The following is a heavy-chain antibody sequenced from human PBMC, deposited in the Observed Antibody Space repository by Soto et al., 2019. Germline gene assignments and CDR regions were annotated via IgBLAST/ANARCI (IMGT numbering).Heavy chain of an antibody. J-gene: IGHJ4*02. CDR3: AKAQRYYGDYVHYFDY. CDR2: MSGSGAST. V-gene: IGHV3-23*01. CDR1: GFTFSNYP. Sequence: EVQVLESGGGLVQPGGSLRLSCAASGFTFSNYPMSWVRQAPGKGLEWVSGMSGSGASTYYADSVKGRFTISRDNSKNTLYLQMNSLRAEDTAVYYCAKAQRYYGDYVHYFDYWGQGTLVTVSS. D-gene: IGHD4-17*01.